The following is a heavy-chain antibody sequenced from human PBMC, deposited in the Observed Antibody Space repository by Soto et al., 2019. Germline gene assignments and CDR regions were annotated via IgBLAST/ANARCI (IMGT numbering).Heavy chain of an antibody. J-gene: IGHJ3*02. Sequence: GESLKISCAASGFTFSSYAMSWVRQAPGKGLEWVSAISGSGGSTYYADSVKGRFTISRDNSKNTLYLQMNSLRAEDTAVYYCAKEWGDSSSWYFAFDIWGQGTMVTVSS. D-gene: IGHD6-13*01. CDR2: ISGSGGST. CDR3: AKEWGDSSSWYFAFDI. V-gene: IGHV3-23*01. CDR1: GFTFSSYA.